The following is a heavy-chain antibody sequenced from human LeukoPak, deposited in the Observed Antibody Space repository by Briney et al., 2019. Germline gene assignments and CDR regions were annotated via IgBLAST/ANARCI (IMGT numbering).Heavy chain of an antibody. CDR2: IIPIFGTA. CDR1: GGTFSSYA. Sequence: SVKVSCKASGGTFSSYAISWVRQAPGQGLEWMGGIIPIFGTANYAQKFQGRVTITADKSTSTAYMELSSLRSEDTAVYYCARRGVLRYFLFDPWGQGTLVTVSS. D-gene: IGHD3-9*01. CDR3: ARRGVLRYFLFDP. V-gene: IGHV1-69*06. J-gene: IGHJ5*02.